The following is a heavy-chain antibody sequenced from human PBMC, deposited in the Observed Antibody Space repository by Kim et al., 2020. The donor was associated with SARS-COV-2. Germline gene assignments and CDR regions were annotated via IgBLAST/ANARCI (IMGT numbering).Heavy chain of an antibody. Sequence: GGSLRLSCAASGFTFSSYAMSWVRQAPGKGLEWVSAISGSGGSTYYADSVKGRFTISRDNSKNTLYLQMNSLRAEDTAVYYCAKGEIRDSSGYYYPFAEYFQHWGQGTLVTVSS. D-gene: IGHD3-22*01. CDR3: AKGEIRDSSGYYYPFAEYFQH. J-gene: IGHJ1*01. CDR1: GFTFSSYA. CDR2: ISGSGGST. V-gene: IGHV3-23*01.